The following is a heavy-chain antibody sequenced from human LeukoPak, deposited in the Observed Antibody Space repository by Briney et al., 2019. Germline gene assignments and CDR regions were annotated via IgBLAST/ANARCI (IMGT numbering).Heavy chain of an antibody. V-gene: IGHV3-48*04. CDR2: ISSGGQTV. CDR3: VRHRGAWTVHDAFAM. D-gene: IGHD4-11*01. Sequence: GGSLRLSCAGSGFIFSSYSLNWVRQAPGKGLEWLSYISSGGQTVYYADSVKGRLTISRDNAKYSLFLQLNSLRAGDTAVYYCVRHRGAWTVHDAFAMWGQGTMVTVAS. J-gene: IGHJ3*02. CDR1: GFIFSSYS.